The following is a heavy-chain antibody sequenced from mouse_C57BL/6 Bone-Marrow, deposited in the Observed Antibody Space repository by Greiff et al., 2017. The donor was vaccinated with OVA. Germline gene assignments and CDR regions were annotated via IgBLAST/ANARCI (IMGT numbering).Heavy chain of an antibody. CDR1: GYSFTGYY. Sequence: VQLQQSGPELVKPGASVKISCKASGYSFTGYYMNWVKQSPEKSLEWIGEINPSTGGTTYNQKFKAKATLTVDKSSSTAYMQLKGLTSEDSAVYDGARGGTSPFAYGGQGTRVTVSA. CDR2: INPSTGGT. V-gene: IGHV1-42*01. CDR3: ARGGTSPFAY. D-gene: IGHD1-1*02. J-gene: IGHJ3*01.